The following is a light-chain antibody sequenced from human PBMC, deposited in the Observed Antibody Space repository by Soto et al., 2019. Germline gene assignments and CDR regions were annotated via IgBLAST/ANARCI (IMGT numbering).Light chain of an antibody. V-gene: IGLV1-47*01. J-gene: IGLJ1*01. CDR1: TSNIGSNY. CDR3: ATWDDSLNGFYV. Sequence: QSVLTQPPSESGTPGQGVTISCSGSTSNIGSNYVYWYQQLPGTAPKLLIYRNNQRPSGVPDRFSGSKSGTSASLAISGLRSDDEADYFCATWDDSLNGFYVVGTGTRSPS. CDR2: RNN.